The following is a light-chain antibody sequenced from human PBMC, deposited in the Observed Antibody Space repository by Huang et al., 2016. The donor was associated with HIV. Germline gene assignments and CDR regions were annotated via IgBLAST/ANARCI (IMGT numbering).Light chain of an antibody. J-gene: IGKJ2*01. V-gene: IGKV3-20*01. CDR3: QQYGSSPTT. CDR2: GAS. CDR1: QSVNNYF. Sequence: EVVLTQSPGTLSLSPGERATLSCRASQSVNNYFLAWYQHTPGRAPRLLIYGASSRAAGIPDRCSGSGSKTNFTLTISRLEPEDFAVYYCQQYGSSPTTFGQGTNLEIK.